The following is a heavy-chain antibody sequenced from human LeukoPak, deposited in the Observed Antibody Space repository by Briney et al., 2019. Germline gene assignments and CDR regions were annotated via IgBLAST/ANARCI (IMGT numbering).Heavy chain of an antibody. J-gene: IGHJ4*02. V-gene: IGHV3-30-3*01. CDR1: GFTFSSYA. CDR2: ISYDGSNK. D-gene: IGHD3-9*01. CDR3: ARDTAYDILTGYPDY. Sequence: PGGSLRLSCAASGFTFSSYAMHWVRQAPGKGLEWVAVISYDGSNKYYADSVKGRFTISRDNSKNTLYLQMNSLRAEDTAVYYCARDTAYDILTGYPDYWGQGTLVTVSS.